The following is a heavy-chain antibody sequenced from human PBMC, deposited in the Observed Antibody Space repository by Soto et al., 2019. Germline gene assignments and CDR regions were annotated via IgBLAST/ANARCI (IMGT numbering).Heavy chain of an antibody. CDR2: ISAYNGNT. CDR3: VRLVGNSWLDY. J-gene: IGHJ4*02. D-gene: IGHD4-4*01. CDR1: GYTFTSYG. V-gene: IGHV1-18*01. Sequence: ASVKVSCTASGYTFTSYGISWVRQAPGQGLEWMGWISAYNGNTNYAQKLQGRVTMTTDTSKNQFSLQLDSVSPEDSAVYYCVRLVGNSWLDYWGQGTLVTVSS.